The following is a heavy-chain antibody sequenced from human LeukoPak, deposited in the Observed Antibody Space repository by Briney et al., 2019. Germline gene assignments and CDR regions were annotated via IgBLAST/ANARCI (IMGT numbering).Heavy chain of an antibody. D-gene: IGHD3-22*01. Sequence: GGSLRLSCAASGFTFSSYAMHWVRQAPGKRLEWVALISYDGSNEYYTDSVKGRITISRDNSKNTLYLQMNSLRAEDTAVYYCARAESYYDSSGSTDYWGQGTLVTVSS. CDR3: ARAESYYDSSGSTDY. CDR2: ISYDGSNE. V-gene: IGHV3-30*04. J-gene: IGHJ4*02. CDR1: GFTFSSYA.